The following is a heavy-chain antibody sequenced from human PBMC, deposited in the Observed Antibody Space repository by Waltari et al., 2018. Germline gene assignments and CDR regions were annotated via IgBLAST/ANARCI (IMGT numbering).Heavy chain of an antibody. V-gene: IGHV1-2*06. Sequence: QVQLVQSGAEVKKPGASVKVSCKASGYTLTRYYINWVRQAPGQGLEWMGRINPNSGSTNYAQKFQGRVIVTRDTSITTGYMELTSLKSDDTAVYYCAISWAVPSVVVDYWGQGTLVTVSS. CDR1: GYTLTRYY. CDR2: INPNSGST. D-gene: IGHD2-15*01. J-gene: IGHJ4*02. CDR3: AISWAVPSVVVDY.